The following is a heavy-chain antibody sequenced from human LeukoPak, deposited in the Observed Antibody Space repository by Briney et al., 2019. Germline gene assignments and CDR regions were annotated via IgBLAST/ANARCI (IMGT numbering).Heavy chain of an antibody. Sequence: GGSLRLSCAASGFTFSSYAMSWVRQAPGKGLEWVSAISGSGGSTYYADSVKGRFTISRDNSKNTLYLQMNSLRAVDTAVYYCAKNNWNYFTPDYWGQGTLVTVSS. V-gene: IGHV3-23*01. CDR1: GFTFSSYA. J-gene: IGHJ4*02. CDR2: ISGSGGST. CDR3: AKNNWNYFTPDY. D-gene: IGHD1-7*01.